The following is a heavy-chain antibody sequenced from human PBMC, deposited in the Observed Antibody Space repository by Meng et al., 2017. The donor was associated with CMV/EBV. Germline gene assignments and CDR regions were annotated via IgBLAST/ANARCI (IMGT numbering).Heavy chain of an antibody. CDR3: ARDGELLLWFGALRNWFDP. J-gene: IGHJ5*02. Sequence: ASVKVSCKASGYTFTGYYMHWVRQAPGQGLEWMGWINPNSGGTNYAQKFQGRVTLTRDTSISTAYMELSRLRSDDTAVYYCARDGELLLWFGALRNWFDPWGQGTLVTVSS. D-gene: IGHD3-10*01. CDR2: INPNSGGT. CDR1: GYTFTGYY. V-gene: IGHV1-2*02.